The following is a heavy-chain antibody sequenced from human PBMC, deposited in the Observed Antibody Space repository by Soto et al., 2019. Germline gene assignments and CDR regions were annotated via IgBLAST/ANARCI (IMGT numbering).Heavy chain of an antibody. J-gene: IGHJ6*04. CDR2: INPTGGGRT. D-gene: IGHD3-10*01. V-gene: IGHV1-46*01. CDR3: AKVGENYGDPHVDHYDYGMAV. Sequence: VPSFKVSCKASIWDDPRYYIHWVRQGPGQGLEWMGIINPTGGGRTKYAQNFQGRVTVTSDRSTSSVYMELTTLRSDDTAVYYCAKVGENYGDPHVDHYDYGMAVWGKGTTVPVSS. CDR1: IWDDPRYY.